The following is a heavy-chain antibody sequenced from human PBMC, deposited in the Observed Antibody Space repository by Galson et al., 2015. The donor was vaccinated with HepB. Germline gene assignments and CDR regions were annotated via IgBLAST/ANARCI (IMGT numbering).Heavy chain of an antibody. Sequence: SVKVSCKASGYTFTINGISWVRQAPGKGLEWVGWISANSGDTKSAEKFQGRVTITRDTSTSTAYMELRSLRSDDTAVCYCARERGPDFSSPGDVWGKGTTLTVSS. CDR3: ARERGPDFSSPGDV. D-gene: IGHD3-10*01. CDR2: ISANSGDT. J-gene: IGHJ6*04. CDR1: GYTFTING. V-gene: IGHV1-18*04.